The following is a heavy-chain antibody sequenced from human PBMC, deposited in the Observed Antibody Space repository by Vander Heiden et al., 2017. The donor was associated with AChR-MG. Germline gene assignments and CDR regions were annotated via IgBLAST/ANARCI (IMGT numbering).Heavy chain of an antibody. CDR2: ISYDGSNK. D-gene: IGHD2-15*01. J-gene: IGHJ3*02. V-gene: IGHV3-30-3*01. Sequence: QVQLVESGGGVVQPGRSLRLSCAASGFTFSSYAIHWVRQAPGKGLEWVAVISYDGSNKYYADSVKGRFTISRDNSKNTLYLQMNSLRAEDTAVYYCARVPQGYCSGGSCSSGAFDIWGQGTMVTVSS. CDR3: ARVPQGYCSGGSCSSGAFDI. CDR1: GFTFSSYA.